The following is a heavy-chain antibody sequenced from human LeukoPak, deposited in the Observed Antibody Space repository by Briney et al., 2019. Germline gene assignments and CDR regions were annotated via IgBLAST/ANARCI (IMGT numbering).Heavy chain of an antibody. V-gene: IGHV3-48*03. CDR2: ISSSCSTI. CDR3: ARERYSSGWYYFDY. J-gene: IGHJ4*02. CDR1: GFTFSSYE. Sequence: GGSLRLSCAASGFTFSSYEMNWVRQAPGKGLEWVSYISSSCSTIYYADSVKGRFTISRDNAKNSLYLQMNSLRAEDTAVYYCARERYSSGWYYFDYWGQGTLVTVSS. D-gene: IGHD6-19*01.